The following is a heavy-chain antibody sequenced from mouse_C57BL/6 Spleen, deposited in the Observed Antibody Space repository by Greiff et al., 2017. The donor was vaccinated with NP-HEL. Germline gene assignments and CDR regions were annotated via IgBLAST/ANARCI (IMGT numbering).Heavy chain of an antibody. Sequence: QVHVKQPGAELVKPGASVKLSCKASGYTFTSYWMQWVKQRPGQGLEWIGEIDPSDSYTNYNQKFKGKATLTVDTSSSTAYMQLSSLTSEDSAVYYCAREGLRRGFDYWGQGTTLTVSS. V-gene: IGHV1-50*01. CDR3: AREGLRRGFDY. D-gene: IGHD2-2*01. CDR2: IDPSDSYT. CDR1: GYTFTSYW. J-gene: IGHJ2*01.